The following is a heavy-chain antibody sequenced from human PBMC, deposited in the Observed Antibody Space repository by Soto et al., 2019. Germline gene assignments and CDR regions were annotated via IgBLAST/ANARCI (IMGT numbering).Heavy chain of an antibody. V-gene: IGHV4-30-4*01. J-gene: IGHJ4*02. Sequence: QVLVQESGPGLVKPSQTLILSSTVYAGSVDSGSHYWNWIRQPPGKGLEWIGYIDYGESTYYRPCHNSRATTSADTSQSRVAQRLSAVTAAGTAVYYCARDMGSARATRIFDHWGQGTLVTVAS. CDR1: AGSVDSGSHY. D-gene: IGHD5-12*01. CDR2: IDYGEST. CDR3: ARDMGSARATRIFDH.